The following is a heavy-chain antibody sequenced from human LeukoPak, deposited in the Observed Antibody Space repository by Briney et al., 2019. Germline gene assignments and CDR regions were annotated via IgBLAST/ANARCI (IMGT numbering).Heavy chain of an antibody. Sequence: SGTLSLTCTVSGGSISSGGYYWSWIRQHPGKGLEWIGYIYYSGSTYYNPSLKSRVTISVDTSKNQFSLKLSSVTAADTAVYYCARNYYDSSVEAFDYWGQGTLVTVSS. V-gene: IGHV4-31*03. CDR3: ARNYYDSSVEAFDY. CDR2: IYYSGST. J-gene: IGHJ4*02. CDR1: GGSISSGGYY. D-gene: IGHD3-22*01.